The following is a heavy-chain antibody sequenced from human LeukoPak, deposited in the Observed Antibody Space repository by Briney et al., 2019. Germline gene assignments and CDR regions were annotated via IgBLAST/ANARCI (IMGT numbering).Heavy chain of an antibody. CDR3: ARPGGGGWYFDL. V-gene: IGHV4-59*08. CDR1: GGSISSYY. J-gene: IGHJ2*01. D-gene: IGHD3-10*01. CDR2: IYYSGST. Sequence: PSETLSLTCTVSGGSISSYYWSWIRQPPGKGLEWIGYIYYSGSTNYNPSLKSRVTISVDTSKNQFSLKLSSATAADTAVYYCARPGGGGWYFDLWGRSTLVTVSS.